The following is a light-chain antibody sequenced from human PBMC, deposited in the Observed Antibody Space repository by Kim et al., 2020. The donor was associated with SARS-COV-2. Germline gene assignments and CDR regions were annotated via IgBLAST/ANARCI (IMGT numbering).Light chain of an antibody. CDR3: QQYGSSYT. V-gene: IGKV3-20*01. Sequence: SLSPGERATLSCRASQSVSSSYLAWYQQKPGQAPRLLIYGASNRATGIPDRFSGSGSGTDFTLTISRLEPEDFAVYHCQQYGSSYTFGQGTKLEIK. J-gene: IGKJ2*01. CDR1: QSVSSSY. CDR2: GAS.